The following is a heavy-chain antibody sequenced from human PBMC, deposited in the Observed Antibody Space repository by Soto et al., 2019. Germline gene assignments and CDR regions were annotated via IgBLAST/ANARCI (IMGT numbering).Heavy chain of an antibody. CDR1: GYSFTDYW. CDR2: IYPGDSHA. CDR3: ARGYCTTTICDPWFDP. Sequence: GESLKISCKGSGYSFTDYWIGWVRQMPGKGLEWMGIIYPGDSHAIYSPSFQGQVTMSADKSISTAYLQWSSLKASDTAMYYCARGYCTTTICDPWFDPWGQGTLVTVSS. D-gene: IGHD2-2*01. J-gene: IGHJ5*02. V-gene: IGHV5-51*01.